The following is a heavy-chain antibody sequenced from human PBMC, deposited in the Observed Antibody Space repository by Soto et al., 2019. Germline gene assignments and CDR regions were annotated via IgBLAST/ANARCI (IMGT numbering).Heavy chain of an antibody. CDR3: AKGGRQWLVTSDFNY. V-gene: IGHV3-30*18. CDR1: GFTFSDYA. J-gene: IGHJ4*02. D-gene: IGHD6-19*01. CDR2: VSHDGRNT. Sequence: VQLVESGGGVVQPGRSLRLSCAASGFTFSDYAMHWVRQAPGKGLECVAVVSHDGRNTHYADSVKGRFTISRDSSKNTVSLEMTSLRAEETAVYYCAKGGRQWLVTSDFNYWGQGALVTVSS.